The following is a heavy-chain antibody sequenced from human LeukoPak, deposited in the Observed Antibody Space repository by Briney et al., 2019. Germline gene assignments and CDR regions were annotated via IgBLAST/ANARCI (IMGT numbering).Heavy chain of an antibody. J-gene: IGHJ4*02. D-gene: IGHD6-13*01. Sequence: ASVKVSCKASGGTFSSYAISGVGQARGQGLDWMGRIIPIFGTANYGQKYQGRVTIHTDESTSTAYTELSSLRSEDTAVYYCARVGIAAAGNPFDYWGQGTLVTVSS. CDR2: IIPIFGTA. CDR1: GGTFSSYA. CDR3: ARVGIAAAGNPFDY. V-gene: IGHV1-69*05.